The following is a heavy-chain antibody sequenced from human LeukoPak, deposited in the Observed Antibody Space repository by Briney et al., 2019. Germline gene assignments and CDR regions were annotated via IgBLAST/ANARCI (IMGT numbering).Heavy chain of an antibody. V-gene: IGHV4-59*04. CDR3: ARHTYYYDSSGYYPVGFDY. D-gene: IGHD3-22*01. CDR2: IYYSGST. Sequence: SETQSLTCTVSGGSISSYYWSWIRQPPGKGLEWIGYIYYSGSTYYNPSLKSRVTISVDTSKNQFSLKLSSVTAADTAVYYCARHTYYYDSSGYYPVGFDYWGQGTLVTVSS. J-gene: IGHJ4*02. CDR1: GGSISSYY.